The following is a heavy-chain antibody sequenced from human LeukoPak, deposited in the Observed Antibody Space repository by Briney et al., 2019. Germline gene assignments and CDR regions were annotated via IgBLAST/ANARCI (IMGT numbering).Heavy chain of an antibody. CDR3: ARDPLTDYGDYWAFDI. CDR1: GGSISSGSYY. V-gene: IGHV4-61*02. CDR2: IYTSGST. J-gene: IGHJ3*02. Sequence: SSQTLSLTCTVSGGSISSGSYYWSWIRQPAGKGLEWIGRIYTSGSTNYNPSLKSRVTISVDTSKNQFSLKLGSVTAAGTAVYYCARDPLTDYGDYWAFDIWGQGTMVTVSS. D-gene: IGHD4-17*01.